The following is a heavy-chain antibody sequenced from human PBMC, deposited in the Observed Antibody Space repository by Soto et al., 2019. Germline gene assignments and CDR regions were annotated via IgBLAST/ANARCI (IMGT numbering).Heavy chain of an antibody. CDR3: ASITMVRGVPY. CDR2: IYYSGST. D-gene: IGHD3-10*01. CDR1: GGSIRSYY. Sequence: QVQLQESGPGLVKPWETLSLTCTVSGGSIRSYYWSWIRQPPGKGLEWIGYIYYSGSTNYNPSLKSRVTISVDTSKNQFSLKLSSVTAAVTAVYYCASITMVRGVPYWGQGTLVTVSS. J-gene: IGHJ4*02. V-gene: IGHV4-59*01.